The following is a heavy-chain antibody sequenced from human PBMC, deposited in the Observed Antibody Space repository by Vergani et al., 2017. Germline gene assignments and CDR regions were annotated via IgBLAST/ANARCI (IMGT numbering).Heavy chain of an antibody. D-gene: IGHD4-11*01. V-gene: IGHV4-31*03. CDR1: GGSISSGGYY. Sequence: QVQLQESGPGLVKPSQTLSLTCPVSGGSISSGGYYWRWIRQHPGKGLEWIGYIYYSGSTYYNPSLKSRVTISVDTSKNQFSLKLSSVTAADTAVYYCARDRGSNFNWFDPWGQGTLVTVSS. CDR2: IYYSGST. J-gene: IGHJ5*02. CDR3: ARDRGSNFNWFDP.